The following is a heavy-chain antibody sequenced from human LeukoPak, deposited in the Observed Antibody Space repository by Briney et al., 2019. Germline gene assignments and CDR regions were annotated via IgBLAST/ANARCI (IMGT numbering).Heavy chain of an antibody. V-gene: IGHV4-30-2*01. CDR1: GGSISSGGYS. CDR3: ARKKPYCSGGSCYYWFDP. J-gene: IGHJ5*02. Sequence: SQTLSLTCAVSGGSISSGGYSWSWIRQAPGKGLEWIGYIYHSGSTYYNPSLKSRVTISVDRSKNQFSLKLSSVTAADTAVYYCARKKPYCSGGSCYYWFDPWGQGTLVTVSS. CDR2: IYHSGST. D-gene: IGHD2-15*01.